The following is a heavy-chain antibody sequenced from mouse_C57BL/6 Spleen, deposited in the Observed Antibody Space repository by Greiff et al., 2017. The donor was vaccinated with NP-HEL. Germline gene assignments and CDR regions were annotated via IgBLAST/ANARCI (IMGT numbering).Heavy chain of an antibody. V-gene: IGHV1-63*01. CDR1: GYTFTNYW. CDR2: IYPGGGYT. J-gene: IGHJ2*01. Sequence: QVHVKQSGAELVRPGTSVKMSCKASGYTFTNYWIGWAKQRPGHGLEWIGDIYPGGGYTNYNEKFKGKATLTADKSSSTAYMQFSSLTSEDSAIYYCARGPREGFDYWGQGTTLTVSS. CDR3: ARGPREGFDY.